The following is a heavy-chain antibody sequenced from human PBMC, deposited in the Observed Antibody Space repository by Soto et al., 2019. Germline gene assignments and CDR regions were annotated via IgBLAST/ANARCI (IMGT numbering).Heavy chain of an antibody. D-gene: IGHD3-22*01. CDR3: ARGGPYDSSGYYDY. J-gene: IGHJ4*02. CDR1: GFTFSSYD. CDR2: IGTAGDT. Sequence: GSLRLSCAASGFTFSSYDMHWVRQATGKGLEWVSAIGTAGDTYYPGSVKGRFTISRENAKNSLYLQMNSLRAGDTAVYYCARGGPYDSSGYYDYWGQGTLVTVSS. V-gene: IGHV3-13*01.